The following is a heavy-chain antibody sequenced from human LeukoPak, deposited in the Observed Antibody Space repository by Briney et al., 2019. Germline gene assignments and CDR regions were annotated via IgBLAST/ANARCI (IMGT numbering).Heavy chain of an antibody. J-gene: IGHJ3*02. CDR1: GYTFTSYG. CDR3: ARGPYYDSSALSALDI. D-gene: IGHD3-22*01. Sequence: ASVKVSCKASGYTFTSYGISWVRQAPGQGLEWMGWISASNGNTNYAQKLQGRVTMTTDTSTSTAYMELRSLRSDDTAVYYCARGPYYDSSALSALDIWGQGTMVTVSS. V-gene: IGHV1-18*01. CDR2: ISASNGNT.